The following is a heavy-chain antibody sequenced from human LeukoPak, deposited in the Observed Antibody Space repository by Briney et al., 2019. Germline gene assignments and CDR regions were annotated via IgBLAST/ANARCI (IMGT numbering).Heavy chain of an antibody. Sequence: SETLSLTCTVSGGSISSYYWSWIRQPPGKGLEWIGYIYYSGSINYNPSLKSRVTISVDTSKNQFSLKLSSVTAADTAVYYCARDLQAYDSSGYYYVGAFDIWGQGTMVTVSS. CDR3: ARDLQAYDSSGYYYVGAFDI. J-gene: IGHJ3*02. V-gene: IGHV4-59*01. D-gene: IGHD3-22*01. CDR2: IYYSGSI. CDR1: GGSISSYY.